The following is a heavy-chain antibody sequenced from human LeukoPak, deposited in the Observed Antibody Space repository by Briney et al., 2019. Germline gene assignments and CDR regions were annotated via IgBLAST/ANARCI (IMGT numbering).Heavy chain of an antibody. V-gene: IGHV4-39*01. CDR3: ARAVGATAGGNWFDP. D-gene: IGHD1-26*01. CDR2: SYYSGST. J-gene: IGHJ5*02. CDR1: GGSISSSSYY. Sequence: PSETLSLTCTVSGGSISSSSYYGGWIRQPPGRGLGWIGGSYYSGSTYYNPSLKSRVTISVDTSKNQFSLKPRSVTPTNTAVYYCARAVGATAGGNWFDPWGQGTLVTVSS.